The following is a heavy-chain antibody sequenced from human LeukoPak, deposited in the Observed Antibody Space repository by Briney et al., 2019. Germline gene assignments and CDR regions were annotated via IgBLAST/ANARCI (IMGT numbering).Heavy chain of an antibody. V-gene: IGHV3-30-3*01. Sequence: PGGSLRLSCAASGFTFSSYAMHWVRQAPGKGLEWEAVISYDGSNKYYADSVKGRFTISRDNSKNTLYLQMNSLRAEDTAVYYCARGGSNYPVLDVDYWGQGTLVTVSS. J-gene: IGHJ4*02. CDR3: ARGGSNYPVLDVDY. CDR2: ISYDGSNK. D-gene: IGHD4-11*01. CDR1: GFTFSSYA.